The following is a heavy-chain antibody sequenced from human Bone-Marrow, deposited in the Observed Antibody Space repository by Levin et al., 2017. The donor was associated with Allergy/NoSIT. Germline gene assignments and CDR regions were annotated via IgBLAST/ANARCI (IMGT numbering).Heavy chain of an antibody. CDR1: GYTFSLYG. Sequence: GESLKISCKASGYTFSLYGITWVRQAPGQGLEWMGWISSYNGNTDYAQNLQGRVTMTIDTSTSTVHMELRSLTSDDTAVYYCARVDYYDSSGYFSIWGQGTLVTVSS. CDR3: ARVDYYDSSGYFSI. D-gene: IGHD3-22*01. J-gene: IGHJ4*02. CDR2: ISSYNGNT. V-gene: IGHV1-18*01.